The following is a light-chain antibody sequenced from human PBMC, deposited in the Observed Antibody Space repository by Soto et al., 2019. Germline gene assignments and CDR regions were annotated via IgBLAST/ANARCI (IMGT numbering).Light chain of an antibody. V-gene: IGKV4-1*01. CDR1: HSVFDSSYKKNL. CDR3: QQRHSYPIT. Sequence: DIVMTQSPDSLAVSLGERATINCKTTHSVFDSSYKKNLLAWYQQKPGKAPNLLIHTASSLQTGVPSRFSGSGSGTEFTLTISSLQPEDFATYYCQQRHSYPITFGQGTRLEIK. CDR2: TAS. J-gene: IGKJ5*01.